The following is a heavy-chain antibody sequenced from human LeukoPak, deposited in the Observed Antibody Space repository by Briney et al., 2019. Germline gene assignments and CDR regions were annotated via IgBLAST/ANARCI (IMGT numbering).Heavy chain of an antibody. CDR3: ATESAITISGVVFHYFDP. CDR1: ADTLSGDD. J-gene: IGHJ5*02. D-gene: IGHD3-3*01. V-gene: IGHV1-8*01. CDR2: MSPDDGFT. Sequence: AASVTVSCKRSADTLSGDDVHWVRQAPGQGREGLGWMSPDDGFTAYAQDFQGRLTMATDTTINTVFMELSGLKSEDTAVYYCATESAITISGVVFHYFDPWGQGTLVTVSS.